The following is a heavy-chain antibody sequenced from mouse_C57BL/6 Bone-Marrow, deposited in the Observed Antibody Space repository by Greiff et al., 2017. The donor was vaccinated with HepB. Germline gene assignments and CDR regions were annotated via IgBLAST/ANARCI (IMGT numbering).Heavy chain of an antibody. J-gene: IGHJ1*03. V-gene: IGHV7-1*01. D-gene: IGHD1-1*01. Sequence: EVMLVESGGGLVQSGRSLRLSCATSGFTFSDFYMEWVRQAPGKGLEWIAASRNKANDYTTEYSASVKGRFIVSRDTSQSILYLPMNALRAEDTAIYYCARDANSDGSSCVRPWYFDVGGTGTTVTVSA. CDR2: SRNKANDYTT. CDR3: ARDANSDGSSCVRPWYFDV. CDR1: GFTFSDFY.